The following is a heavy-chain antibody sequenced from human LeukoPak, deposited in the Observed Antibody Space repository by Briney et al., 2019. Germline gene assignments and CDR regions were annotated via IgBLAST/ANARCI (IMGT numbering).Heavy chain of an antibody. D-gene: IGHD5-24*01. CDR1: GGSLSSYY. J-gene: IGHJ4*02. CDR3: ARDSGDGYNYRPDY. CDR2: IYYSGST. Sequence: SETLSLTCTVSGGSLSSYYWSWIRQPPGKGLEWIGYIYYSGSTNYNPSLKSRVTISVDTSKNQFSLKLSSVTAADTAVYYCARDSGDGYNYRPDYWGQGTLVTVSS. V-gene: IGHV4-59*01.